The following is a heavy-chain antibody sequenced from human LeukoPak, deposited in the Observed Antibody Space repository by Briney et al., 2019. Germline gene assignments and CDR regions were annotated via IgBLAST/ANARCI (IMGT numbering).Heavy chain of an antibody. CDR3: ARTLFNHYSGYDYFDY. V-gene: IGHV4-31*03. Sequence: SQTLSLTCTVSGGSISSGGYYWSWIRQHPGKGLEWIGYIYYSGSTYYNPSLKSRVTISVDTSKNQFSLKLSSVTAADTAVYYCARTLFNHYSGYDYFDYWGQGTLVTVSS. CDR2: IYYSGST. J-gene: IGHJ4*02. D-gene: IGHD5-12*01. CDR1: GGSISSGGYY.